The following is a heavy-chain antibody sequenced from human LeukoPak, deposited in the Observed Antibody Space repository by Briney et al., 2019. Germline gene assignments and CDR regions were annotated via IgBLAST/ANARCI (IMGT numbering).Heavy chain of an antibody. Sequence: GGPLRLSCAASGFTVSSNYMSWVRQAPGKGLEWVSVIYSGGSTYYADSVKGRFTISRDNSKNTLFLQMNSLRAEDTAVYYCARSSGYYYHDYWGQGTLVTVSS. D-gene: IGHD3-22*01. CDR2: IYSGGST. CDR3: ARSSGYYYHDY. V-gene: IGHV3-66*02. J-gene: IGHJ4*02. CDR1: GFTVSSNY.